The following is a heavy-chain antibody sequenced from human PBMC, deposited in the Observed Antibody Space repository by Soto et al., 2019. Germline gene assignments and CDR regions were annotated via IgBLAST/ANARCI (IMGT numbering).Heavy chain of an antibody. Sequence: PSETLSLTCTVSGGSISSYSWTWIRQPPGKGLEWIGSIYYSGSTNYNPSLKGRVTISVDTSKNQFSLKLSSLTAADTAVYYCARKPAGDYYFDYWGQGTLVTVSS. V-gene: IGHV4-59*01. J-gene: IGHJ4*02. D-gene: IGHD4-17*01. CDR2: IYYSGST. CDR3: ARKPAGDYYFDY. CDR1: GGSISSYS.